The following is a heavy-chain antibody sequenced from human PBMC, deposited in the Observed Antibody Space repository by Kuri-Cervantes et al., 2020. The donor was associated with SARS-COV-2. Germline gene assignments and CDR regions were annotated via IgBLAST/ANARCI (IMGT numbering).Heavy chain of an antibody. Sequence: ASVKVSCKASGYTFTGYYMHWVRQAPGQGLEWMGRINPNSGGTNYAQKFQGRVTMTRDTSISTAYMELSRLRSDDTVVYYCARHDSTTSAMAPFDYWGQGTLVTVSS. CDR1: GYTFTGYY. CDR2: INPNSGGT. J-gene: IGHJ4*02. D-gene: IGHD5-18*01. CDR3: ARHDSTTSAMAPFDY. V-gene: IGHV1-2*05.